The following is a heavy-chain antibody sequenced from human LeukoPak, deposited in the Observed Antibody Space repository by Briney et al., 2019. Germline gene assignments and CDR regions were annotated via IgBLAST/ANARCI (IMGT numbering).Heavy chain of an antibody. CDR2: IWLDGSAE. J-gene: IGHJ4*02. V-gene: IGHV3-33*01. CDR3: ARDLNREDFDY. CDR1: RLTLSSYD. D-gene: IGHD1-14*01. Sequence: GKSLRLSCAASRLTLSSYDMHWVRQAPGKGLEWVAIIWLDGSAEYYGASVKGRFTVSRDNSKNTLYLQMDSLRVEDPAVYYFARDLNREDFDYWGQGTLVAVSS.